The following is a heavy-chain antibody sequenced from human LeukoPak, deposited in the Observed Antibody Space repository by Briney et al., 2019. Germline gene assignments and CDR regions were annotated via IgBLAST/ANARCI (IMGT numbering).Heavy chain of an antibody. D-gene: IGHD1-26*01. J-gene: IGHJ4*02. CDR1: GWSFSGYY. Sequence: SETLSLTCAVYGWSFSGYYWSWIRQPPGKGLEWIGEINRSGSTNYNPSLKSRVTISVDTSKNQFSLKLSSVTAADTAVYYCARASPRWELLRGSDYWGQGTLVTVSS. CDR2: INRSGST. V-gene: IGHV4-34*01. CDR3: ARASPRWELLRGSDY.